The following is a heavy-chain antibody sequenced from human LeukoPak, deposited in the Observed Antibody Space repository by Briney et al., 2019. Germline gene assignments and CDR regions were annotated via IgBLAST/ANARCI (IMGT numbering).Heavy chain of an antibody. J-gene: IGHJ5*02. CDR1: GYTFTGYY. D-gene: IGHD6-6*01. Sequence: ASVKVSCKASGYTFTGYYMHWVRQAPGQGLEWMGWINPNSGGTNYAQKLQGRVTMTTDTSTSTAYMELRSLRSDDTAVYYCARGLERMYSSSSFDPWGQGTLVTVSS. V-gene: IGHV1-2*02. CDR2: INPNSGGT. CDR3: ARGLERMYSSSSFDP.